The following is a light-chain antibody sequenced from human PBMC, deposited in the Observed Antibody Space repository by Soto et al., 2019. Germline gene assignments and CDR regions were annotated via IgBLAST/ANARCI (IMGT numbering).Light chain of an antibody. V-gene: IGKV3-11*02. J-gene: IGKJ1*01. CDR1: ENIGTS. CDR3: QQRTNWPPWT. CDR2: DAS. Sequence: EIVLTQSPATLSLSPGERATLSCRASENIGTSLAWYQQNPGQAPRLLISDASKRAPGIPARFSGSGSGRDFTLTISSLEPEDFSIYYCQQRTNWPPWTFGQGTKVEIK.